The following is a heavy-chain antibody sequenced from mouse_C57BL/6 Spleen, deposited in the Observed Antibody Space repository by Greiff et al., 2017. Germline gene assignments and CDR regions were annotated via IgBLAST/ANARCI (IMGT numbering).Heavy chain of an antibody. V-gene: IGHV1-80*01. CDR2: IYPGDGDT. CDR1: GYTFTSYW. D-gene: IGHD2-5*01. Sequence: VQLQQPGAELVKPGASVKVSCKASGYTFTSYWMHWVKQRPGQGLEWIGQIYPGDGDTNYNGKFKGKATLTADKSSSTAYMQLSSLTSEDSAVYFCARGPDSNSFAYWGQGTLVTVSA. CDR3: ARGPDSNSFAY. J-gene: IGHJ3*01.